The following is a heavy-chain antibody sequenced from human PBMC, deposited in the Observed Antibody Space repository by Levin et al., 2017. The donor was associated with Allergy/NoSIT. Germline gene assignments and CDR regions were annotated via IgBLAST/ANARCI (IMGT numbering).Heavy chain of an antibody. CDR2: IYHSGST. D-gene: IGHD1-26*01. CDR1: DYSISSGYY. J-gene: IGHJ5*02. V-gene: IGHV4-38-2*01. CDR3: ARAVSWVVGPTKWFDP. Sequence: NPSETLSLTCGVSDYSISSGYYWGWIRQPPGKGLEWIGSIYHSGSTYYNPSLKSRVTISVDTSKNQFSLNVSSVTAADTAVYYCARAVSWVVGPTKWFDPWGQGSLVTVSS.